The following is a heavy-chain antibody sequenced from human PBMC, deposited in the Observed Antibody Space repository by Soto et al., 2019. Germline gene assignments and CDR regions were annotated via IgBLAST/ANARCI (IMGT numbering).Heavy chain of an antibody. CDR3: ARGSPYYDSSCYYYSPPAEYFQH. V-gene: IGHV4-34*01. Sequence: SETLSLTCAVYGGSFSGYYWSWLRQPQGKGLEWIGEINHSGSTNYNPSLKSRVTISVDTSKNQFSLKLSSVTAANTAVYYCARGSPYYDSSCYYYSPPAEYFQHWGQGTLVTVSS. CDR2: INHSGST. J-gene: IGHJ1*01. D-gene: IGHD3-22*01. CDR1: GGSFSGYY.